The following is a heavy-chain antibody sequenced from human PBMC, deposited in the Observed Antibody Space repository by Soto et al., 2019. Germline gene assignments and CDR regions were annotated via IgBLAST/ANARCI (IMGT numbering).Heavy chain of an antibody. V-gene: IGHV1-3*04. Sequence: ASVKVSCKASGYTCISYALHWVRQAPGQSLEWMGWINTDTRKTEYSQKFQGRVTINRDTYASTAYMELSSLRSEDTAVYYCARQVDLRLRPLLESWGQRTLDTVSX. D-gene: IGHD1-1*01. J-gene: IGHJ4*02. CDR2: INTDTRKT. CDR3: ARQVDLRLRPLLES. CDR1: GYTCISYA.